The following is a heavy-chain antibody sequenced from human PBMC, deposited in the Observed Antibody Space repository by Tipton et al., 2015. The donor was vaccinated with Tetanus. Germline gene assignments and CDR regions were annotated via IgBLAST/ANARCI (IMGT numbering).Heavy chain of an antibody. V-gene: IGHV4-39*01. D-gene: IGHD4/OR15-4a*01. CDR1: GGSISSSSYY. Sequence: LTCTVSGGSISSSSYYWGWIRQPPGKGLEWIGNIFYIGSAYYNPSLRSRVTISVDTSKNQFSVKLSSVTAADTALYYCARRVTMPSAPSRYFDYWGQGTLVTVSS. CDR2: IFYIGSA. J-gene: IGHJ4*02. CDR3: ARRVTMPSAPSRYFDY.